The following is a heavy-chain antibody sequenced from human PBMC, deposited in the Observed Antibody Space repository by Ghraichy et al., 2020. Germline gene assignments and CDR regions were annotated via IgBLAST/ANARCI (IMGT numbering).Heavy chain of an antibody. J-gene: IGHJ4*02. CDR3: ARQASASPVFDY. Sequence: GSLRLSCTVSGGSISSSSYYWGWIRQPPGKGLEWIGSIYYSGSTYYNPSLKSRVTISVDTSKNQFSLKLSSVTAADTAVYYCARQASASPVFDYWGQGTLVTVSS. CDR2: IYYSGST. V-gene: IGHV4-39*01. D-gene: IGHD2-2*01. CDR1: GGSISSSSYY.